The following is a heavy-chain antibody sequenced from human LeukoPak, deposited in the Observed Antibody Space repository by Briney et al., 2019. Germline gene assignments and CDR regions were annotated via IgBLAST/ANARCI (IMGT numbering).Heavy chain of an antibody. CDR1: GYTFTGYY. Sequence: GASVKVSCKASGYTFTGYYMHWVRQAPGQGLEWMGRINPNSGGTNYAQKFQGRVTMTRDTSISTAYMELSRLRSDDTAVYYCARERVGDAYNLLRVWSLDAFDIWGQGTMVTVSS. D-gene: IGHD5-24*01. V-gene: IGHV1-2*06. CDR2: INPNSGGT. J-gene: IGHJ3*02. CDR3: ARERVGDAYNLLRVWSLDAFDI.